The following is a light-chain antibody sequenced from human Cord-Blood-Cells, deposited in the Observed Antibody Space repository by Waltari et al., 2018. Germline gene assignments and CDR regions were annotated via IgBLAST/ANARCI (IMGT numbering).Light chain of an antibody. CDR1: RSNIGSNP. J-gene: IGLJ3*02. V-gene: IGLV1-44*01. CDR3: AAWDDSLNGWV. CDR2: SNN. Sequence: QSVLTPPPSASGTPGQRVTISCSVRRSNIGSNPVNWYQQLPGTAPKLLIYSNNQRPSGVPDRFSGSKSGTSASLAISGLQSEDEADYYCAAWDDSLNGWVFGGGTKLTVL.